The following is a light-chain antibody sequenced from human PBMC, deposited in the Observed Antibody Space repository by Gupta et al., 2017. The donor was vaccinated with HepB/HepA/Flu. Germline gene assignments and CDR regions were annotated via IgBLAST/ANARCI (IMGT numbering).Light chain of an antibody. V-gene: IGLV3-19*01. CDR3: NSPDSSGNHLV. CDR1: SLRSYY. Sequence: SSELTQDSAVSVALGQTVRITCQGDSLRSYYASWYQQKSGQAPVLVIYGKNNRPSGIPDRFSGSSSGNTASLTITGAQAEDEADYYCNSPDSSGNHLVFGGGTKLTVL. J-gene: IGLJ2*01. CDR2: GKN.